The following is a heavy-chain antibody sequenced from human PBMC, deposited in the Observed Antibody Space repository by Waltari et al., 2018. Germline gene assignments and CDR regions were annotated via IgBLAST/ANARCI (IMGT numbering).Heavy chain of an antibody. CDR3: VRAIRNELISDF. CDR2: VNPISGNS. CDR1: GYTFRSFD. V-gene: IGHV1-8*02. Sequence: QVQLVQSGAEVKKPGASVRVSCKASGYTFRSFDISWVRQAPGQGLGWVGWVNPISGNSNSGQRFRGRVAMTTDSSVNTAHLELNSLTSEDTAVYYCVRAIRNELISDFWGQGTLVAVSS. J-gene: IGHJ4*02. D-gene: IGHD1-1*01.